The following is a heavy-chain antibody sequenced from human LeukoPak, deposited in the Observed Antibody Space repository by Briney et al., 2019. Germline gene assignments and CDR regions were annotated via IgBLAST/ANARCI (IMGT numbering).Heavy chain of an antibody. CDR3: AREKTAYYYDSSGYYPRTHRWFDP. Sequence: ASVKVSCKASGYTFTSYYMHWVRQAPGQGLEWMGIINPSGGSTSYAQKFQGRVTMTRDTSTSTVYMELSSLRSEDTAVYYCAREKTAYYYDSSGYYPRTHRWFDPWGQGTLVTASS. CDR1: GYTFTSYY. CDR2: INPSGGST. D-gene: IGHD3-22*01. V-gene: IGHV1-46*01. J-gene: IGHJ5*02.